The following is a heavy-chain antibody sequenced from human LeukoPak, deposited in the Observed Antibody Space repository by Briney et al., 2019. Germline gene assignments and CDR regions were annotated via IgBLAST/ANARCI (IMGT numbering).Heavy chain of an antibody. CDR3: AREVVADPSDY. V-gene: IGHV1-69*04. J-gene: IGHJ4*02. Sequence: SVKVSCKASVGTFSSYTISWVRQAPGQGLEWMGRIIPILGIANYAQKFQGRVTITADKSTSTAYMELSSLRSEDTAVYYCAREVVADPSDYWGQGALVTVSS. CDR2: IIPILGIA. CDR1: VGTFSSYT. D-gene: IGHD2-15*01.